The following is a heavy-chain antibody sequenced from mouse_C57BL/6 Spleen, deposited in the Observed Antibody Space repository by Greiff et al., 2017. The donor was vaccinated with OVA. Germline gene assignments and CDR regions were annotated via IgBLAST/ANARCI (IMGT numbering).Heavy chain of an antibody. CDR2: INPNNGGT. J-gene: IGHJ4*01. CDR3: ARRWIYDGYYYAMDY. CDR1: GYTFTDYY. D-gene: IGHD2-3*01. V-gene: IGHV1-26*01. Sequence: EVQLQQSGPELVKPGASVKISCKASGYTFTDYYMNWVKQSHGKSLEWIGDINPNNGGTSYNQKFKGKATLTVDKSSSTAYMELRSLTSEDSAVYYCARRWIYDGYYYAMDYWGQGTSVTVSS.